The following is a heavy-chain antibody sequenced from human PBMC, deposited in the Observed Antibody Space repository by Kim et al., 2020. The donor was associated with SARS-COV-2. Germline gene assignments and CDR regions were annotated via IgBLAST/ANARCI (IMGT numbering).Heavy chain of an antibody. Sequence: YAESVKGRFTISRDNAKNSLYLQMNSLRAEDTAVYYCARSGGSYYGGMDVWGQGTTVTVSS. J-gene: IGHJ6*02. V-gene: IGHV3-21*01. CDR3: ARSGGSYYGGMDV. D-gene: IGHD3-16*01.